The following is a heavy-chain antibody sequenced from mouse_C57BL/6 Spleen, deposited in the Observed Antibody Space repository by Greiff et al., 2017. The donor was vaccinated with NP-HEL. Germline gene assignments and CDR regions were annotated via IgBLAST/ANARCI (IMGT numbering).Heavy chain of an antibody. CDR3: ARRGNYHAMDY. CDR2: ISSGGSYT. Sequence: EVKLVGSGGDLVKPGGSLKLSCAASGFTFSSYGMSWVRQTPDKRLEWVATISSGGSYTYYPDSVKGRFTISRDNAKNTLYLQMSSLKSEDTAMYYCARRGNYHAMDYWGQGTSVTVSS. D-gene: IGHD2-1*01. J-gene: IGHJ4*01. V-gene: IGHV5-6*02. CDR1: GFTFSSYG.